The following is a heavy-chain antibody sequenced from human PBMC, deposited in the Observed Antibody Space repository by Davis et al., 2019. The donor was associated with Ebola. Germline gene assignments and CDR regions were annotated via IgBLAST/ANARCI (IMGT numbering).Heavy chain of an antibody. CDR2: IYYSGST. V-gene: IGHV4-39*01. D-gene: IGHD6-13*01. CDR3: ARRIAAAGQYYYYYGMDV. CDR1: GGSISSSSYY. Sequence: MPSETLSLTCTVSGGSISSSSYYWGWIRQPPGKGLEWIGSIYYSGSTYYNPSLKSRVTISVDTSKNQFSLKLSSVTAADTAVYYCARRIAAAGQYYYYYGMDVWGQGTTVTVSS. J-gene: IGHJ6*02.